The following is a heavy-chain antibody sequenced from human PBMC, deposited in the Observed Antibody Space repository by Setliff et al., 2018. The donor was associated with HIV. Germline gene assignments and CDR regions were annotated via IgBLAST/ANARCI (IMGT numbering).Heavy chain of an antibody. CDR3: TRESIAIAVADNNFDY. CDR2: ISYSGNTI. D-gene: IGHD6-19*01. CDR1: GLPFNGYT. V-gene: IGHV3-48*04. Sequence: GGSLRLSCITSGLPFNGYTMNWVRQAPGRGLECISYISYSGNTIYYADSVKGRFTISRDNAKNTLYLQMNSLRAEDTAVYYCTRESIAIAVADNNFDYWGQGTLVTVSS. J-gene: IGHJ4*02.